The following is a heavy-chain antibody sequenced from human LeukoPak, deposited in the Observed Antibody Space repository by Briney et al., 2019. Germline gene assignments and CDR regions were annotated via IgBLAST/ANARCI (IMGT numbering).Heavy chain of an antibody. V-gene: IGHV3-66*01. J-gene: IGHJ4*02. Sequence: PGGSLRLSCAASGFTVSSNYMSWVRQAPGKGLEWVSVIYSGGRTYYADSVKGRFTISRDDAKNSLYLQMNSLRAEDTAVYYCARAHRYCSGGSCYSFDYWGQGTLVTVSS. CDR3: ARAHRYCSGGSCYSFDY. D-gene: IGHD2-15*01. CDR2: IYSGGRT. CDR1: GFTVSSNY.